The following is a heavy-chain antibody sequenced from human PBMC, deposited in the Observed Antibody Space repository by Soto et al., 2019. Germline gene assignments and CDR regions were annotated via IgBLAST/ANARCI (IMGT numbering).Heavy chain of an antibody. D-gene: IGHD6-19*01. CDR3: AKLSSGWFGPFDY. V-gene: IGHV3-21*04. J-gene: IGHJ4*02. CDR2: ISSSSSYV. CDR1: GFTFSSYS. Sequence: GGSLRLSCAASGFTFSSYSMNWVRQAPGKGLEWVSSISSSSSYVYYADSVKGRFTISRDNAKNSLYLQMNSLRAEDTAVYYCAKLSSGWFGPFDYWGQGTLVTVSS.